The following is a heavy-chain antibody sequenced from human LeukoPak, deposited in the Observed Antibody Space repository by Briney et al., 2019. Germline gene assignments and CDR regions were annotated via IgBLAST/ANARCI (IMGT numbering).Heavy chain of an antibody. CDR1: GYTFTTSD. CDR3: ARGRPGPAGAGTYDF. D-gene: IGHD6-13*01. CDR2: MNPNSGKT. Sequence: ASVKVFCKASGYTFTTSDINWVRQATGQGLEWMGWMNPNSGKTGSAQKFQGRLTMTKNTSTTTAYMEVTGLRFEDTAIYYCARGRPGPAGAGTYDFWGQGTLITVSP. V-gene: IGHV1-8*01. J-gene: IGHJ4*02.